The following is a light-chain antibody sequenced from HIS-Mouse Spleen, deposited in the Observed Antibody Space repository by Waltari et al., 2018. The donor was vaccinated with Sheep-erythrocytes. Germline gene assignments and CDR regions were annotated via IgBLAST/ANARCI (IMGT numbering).Light chain of an antibody. CDR3: CSYAGSSTPWV. J-gene: IGLJ3*02. CDR2: EGS. V-gene: IGLV2-23*01. CDR1: SSDAGSYNF. Sequence: QSALTQPASVSGSPGQSITISSTATSSDAGSYNFSSWYPQHPGKAPKLMIYEGSKRPSGVSNRFSGSKSGNTASLTISGLQAEDEADYYCCSYAGSSTPWVFGGGTKLTVL.